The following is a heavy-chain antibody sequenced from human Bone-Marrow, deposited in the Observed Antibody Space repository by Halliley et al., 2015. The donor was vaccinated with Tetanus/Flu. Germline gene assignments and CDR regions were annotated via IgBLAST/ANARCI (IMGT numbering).Heavy chain of an antibody. Sequence: VILYPGDPDTTYIPSFQGHVTISADKSMNTVYLQWGSLKASDTAIYYCARLGCGGGTCSALGDWGQGTLVTVSS. D-gene: IGHD2-15*01. J-gene: IGHJ4*02. CDR3: ARLGCGGGTCSALGD. CDR2: LYPGDPDT. V-gene: IGHV5-51*01.